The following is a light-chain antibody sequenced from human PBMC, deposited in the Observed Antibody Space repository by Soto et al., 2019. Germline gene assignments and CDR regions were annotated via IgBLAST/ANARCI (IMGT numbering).Light chain of an antibody. CDR1: SSDVGGYNH. CDR3: SSYTATRTVV. Sequence: QSALTQPASVSGSPGQSITIACTGTSSDVGGYNHVSWYQVHPGKAPRLVIYDVSIRPPAVSDRFSGSTSGNTASLTISGPQAEDEADYYCSSYTATRTVVFGGGTKVTVL. CDR2: DVS. V-gene: IGLV2-14*03. J-gene: IGLJ3*02.